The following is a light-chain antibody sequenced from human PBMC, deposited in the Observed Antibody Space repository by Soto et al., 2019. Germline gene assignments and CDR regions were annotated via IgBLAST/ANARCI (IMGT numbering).Light chain of an antibody. CDR2: DAS. CDR1: QTVSSN. J-gene: IGKJ4*01. V-gene: IGKV3-15*01. Sequence: EIVMTQSPATLSVSPGERATLSCRASQTVSSNLAWYQQKPGQAPRLLIYDASTRATGIPVRFRGSGSGTEFTLTISSLQSEDSVVYYCHQYNNWLALTFGGGTKVEIK. CDR3: HQYNNWLALT.